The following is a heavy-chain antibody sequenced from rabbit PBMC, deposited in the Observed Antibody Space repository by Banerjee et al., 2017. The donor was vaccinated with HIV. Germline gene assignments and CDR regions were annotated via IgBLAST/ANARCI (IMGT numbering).Heavy chain of an antibody. V-gene: IGHV1S64*01. J-gene: IGHJ4*01. Sequence: STYNASWVNGRFTISLDNAQNTVFLQMTSLTAADTATYFCARGIYAGAAADGYAPYFILWGPGTLVTVS. CDR3: ARGIYAGAAADGYAPYFIL. CDR2: ST. D-gene: IGHD6-1*01.